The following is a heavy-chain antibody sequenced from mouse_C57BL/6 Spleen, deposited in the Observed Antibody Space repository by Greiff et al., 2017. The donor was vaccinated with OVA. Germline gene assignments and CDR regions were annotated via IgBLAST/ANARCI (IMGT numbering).Heavy chain of an antibody. CDR3: TRAGYGNPYYYAMDY. CDR1: GFTFSSYA. Sequence: DVQLQESGEGLVKPGGSLKLSCAASGFTFSSYAMSWVRQTPEKRLEWVAYISSGGDYIYYADTVKGRFTISRDNARNTLYLQMSSLKSEDTAMYYCTRAGYGNPYYYAMDYWGQGTSVTVSS. V-gene: IGHV5-9-1*02. J-gene: IGHJ4*01. D-gene: IGHD2-1*01. CDR2: ISSGGDYI.